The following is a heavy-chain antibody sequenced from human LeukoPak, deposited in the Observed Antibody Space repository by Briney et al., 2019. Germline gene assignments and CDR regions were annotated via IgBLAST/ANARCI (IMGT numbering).Heavy chain of an antibody. J-gene: IGHJ2*01. D-gene: IGHD4-17*01. CDR1: GFTFDDYA. Sequence: PGGSLRLSCAASGFTFDDYAMHWVRQAPGKGLEWVSGISWNSGSIGYADSVKGRFTISRDNAKNSLYLQMNSLRVEDTAFYYCVKAYGTYLDWYFDLWGRGTLVTVSS. CDR2: ISWNSGSI. CDR3: VKAYGTYLDWYFDL. V-gene: IGHV3-9*01.